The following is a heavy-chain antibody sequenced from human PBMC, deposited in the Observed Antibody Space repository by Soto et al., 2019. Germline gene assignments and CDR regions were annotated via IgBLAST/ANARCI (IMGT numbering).Heavy chain of an antibody. V-gene: IGHV4-59*01. CDR2: IYYSGST. Sequence: SETLSLTCTVSGGSISSYYWSWIRQPPGKGLEWIGYIYYSGSTNYNPSLKSRVTISVDTSKNQFSLKLSSVTAADTAVYYCARSTDDSSGWSLDYWGQGTLVTVSS. CDR1: GGSISSYY. CDR3: ARSTDDSSGWSLDY. D-gene: IGHD6-19*01. J-gene: IGHJ4*02.